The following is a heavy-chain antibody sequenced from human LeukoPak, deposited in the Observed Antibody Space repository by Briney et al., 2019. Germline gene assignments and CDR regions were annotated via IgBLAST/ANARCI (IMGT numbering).Heavy chain of an antibody. J-gene: IGHJ4*02. Sequence: SETLSLTCAVYGGSFSGYYWSWIRQPPGKGLEWIGEINHSGSTNYNPSLKSRVTISVDTSKNQFSLKLSSVTAADTAVYYCARWQASYSTENHFDYWGQGTLVTVSS. CDR1: GGSFSGYY. CDR3: ARWQASYSTENHFDY. CDR2: INHSGST. D-gene: IGHD4-11*01. V-gene: IGHV4-34*01.